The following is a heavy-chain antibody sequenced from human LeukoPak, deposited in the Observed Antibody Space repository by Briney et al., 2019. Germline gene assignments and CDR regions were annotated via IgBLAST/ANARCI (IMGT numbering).Heavy chain of an antibody. CDR3: ARAGSSWLIDP. V-gene: IGHV3-11*01. CDR2: ISSSGSTM. CDR1: GFTFSDYY. D-gene: IGHD6-13*01. J-gene: IGHJ5*02. Sequence: GGSLRLSCAAPGFTFSDYYMSWIRQAPGRGLERVSYISSSGSTMYYADSVKGRFTISRDNAKNSLYLQMNSLRVEDTAVYYCARAGSSWLIDPWGQGTLVTVSS.